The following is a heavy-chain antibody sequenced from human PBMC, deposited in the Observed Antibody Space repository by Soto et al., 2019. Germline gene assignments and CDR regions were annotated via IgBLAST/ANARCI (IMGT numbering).Heavy chain of an antibody. CDR1: GFTFSSYE. J-gene: IGHJ6*02. CDR3: AREQGPAFYGYLWGMDV. Sequence: GGSLRLSCAASGFTFSSYEMNWVRQAPGKGLEWVSYISSSGSTIYYADSVKGRFTISRDNAKNSLYLQMNSLRAEDTAVYYCAREQGPAFYGYLWGMDVWGQGTTVTVSS. V-gene: IGHV3-48*03. CDR2: ISSSGSTI. D-gene: IGHD5-18*01.